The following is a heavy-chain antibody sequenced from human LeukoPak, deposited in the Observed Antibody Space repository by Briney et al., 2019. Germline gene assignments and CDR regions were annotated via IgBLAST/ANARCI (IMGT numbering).Heavy chain of an antibody. D-gene: IGHD1-26*01. Sequence: ASVKVSCKESGYPFTVKWMHWVRQTPGQGNEWMGVISPSGDITIYAQEFQGRVIMTRDTSTGTVYMELISLRSEDMVLYYRARVVGTVQHFEMWGQGTLVTVSS. CDR2: ISPSGDIT. V-gene: IGHV1-46*01. CDR1: GYPFTVKW. J-gene: IGHJ3*02. CDR3: ARVVGTVQHFEM.